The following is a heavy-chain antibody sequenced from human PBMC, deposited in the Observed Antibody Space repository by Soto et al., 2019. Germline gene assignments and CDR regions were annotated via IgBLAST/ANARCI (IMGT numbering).Heavy chain of an antibody. V-gene: IGHV4-31*03. CDR3: ARGIPDWGIFLDAFDI. CDR2: IYYSGST. J-gene: IGHJ3*02. Sequence: QVQLQESGPGLVKPSQTLSLTCTVSGGSISSGGYYWSWIRQHPGKGLEWIGYIYYSGSTYYNPSLKSRVTISVDTSKNQFSLKLSSVTAADTAVYYCARGIPDWGIFLDAFDIWGQGTMVTVSS. D-gene: IGHD3-16*01. CDR1: GGSISSGGYY.